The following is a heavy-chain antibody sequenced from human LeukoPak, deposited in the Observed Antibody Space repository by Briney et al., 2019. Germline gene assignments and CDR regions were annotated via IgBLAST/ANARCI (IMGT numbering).Heavy chain of an antibody. CDR3: ARGSLRYFLVGYILTGYEP. Sequence: PSETLSLTCAVYGGSFSGYYWSWIRQPPGKGLEWIGEINHSGSTNYNPSLKSRVTISVDTSKNQFSLKLSSVTAADTAVYYCARGSLRYFLVGYILTGYEPWGQGTLVTVSS. V-gene: IGHV4-34*01. CDR2: INHSGST. CDR1: GGSFSGYY. D-gene: IGHD3-9*01. J-gene: IGHJ5*02.